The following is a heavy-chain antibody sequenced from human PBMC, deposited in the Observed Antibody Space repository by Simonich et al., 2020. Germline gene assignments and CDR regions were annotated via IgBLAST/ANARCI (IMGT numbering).Heavy chain of an antibody. J-gene: IGHJ3*02. CDR1: GGSFSGYY. D-gene: IGHD1-1*01. CDR2: INHSVIT. Sequence: QVQLQQWGAGLLKPSETLSLTCAVYGGSFSGYYWSWIRQPPGKGLGWIGEINHSVITNYNPSRKSRVTISVDTSKNQFSLKLSSVTAADTAVYYCARGKGWKNAFDIWGQGTMVTVSS. V-gene: IGHV4-34*01. CDR3: ARGKGWKNAFDI.